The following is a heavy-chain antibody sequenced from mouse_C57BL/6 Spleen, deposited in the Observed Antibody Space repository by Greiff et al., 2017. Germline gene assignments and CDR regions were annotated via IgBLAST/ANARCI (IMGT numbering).Heavy chain of an antibody. J-gene: IGHJ2*01. D-gene: IGHD3-1*01. CDR1: GYAFTNYL. CDR3: ARWGDGPGGL. Sequence: QVQLQQSGAELVRPGTSVKVSCKASGYAFTNYLIEWVKQRPGQGLEWIGVINPGSGGTNYNEKFKGKATLTADKSSSTAYMQLSSLTSEDSAVYFCARWGDGPGGLWGQGTTLTVSS. CDR2: INPGSGGT. V-gene: IGHV1-54*01.